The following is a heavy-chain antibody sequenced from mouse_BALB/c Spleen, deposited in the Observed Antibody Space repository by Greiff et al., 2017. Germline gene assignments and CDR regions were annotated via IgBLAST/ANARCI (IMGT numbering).Heavy chain of an antibody. D-gene: IGHD1-1*01. CDR2: IDPANGNT. Sequence: VQLQQPGAELVKPGASVKLSCTASGFNFKDTYMHWVKQRPEQGLEWIGRIDPANGNTKYDPKFQGKATITADTSSNTAYLQLSSLTSEDTAVYYCARVVVADYYAMDDWGQGTSVTVSS. J-gene: IGHJ4*01. CDR3: ARVVVADYYAMDD. CDR1: GFNFKDTY. V-gene: IGHV14-3*02.